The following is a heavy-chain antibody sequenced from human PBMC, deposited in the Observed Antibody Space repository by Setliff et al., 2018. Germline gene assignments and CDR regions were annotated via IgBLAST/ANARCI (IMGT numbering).Heavy chain of an antibody. CDR1: GYTVRNYA. J-gene: IGHJ4*02. Sequence: ASVKVSCKASGYTVRNYAFAWVRQAPGQGLEWVGWISVYNGDTNYVQKFQGRVTLTTDTSTSTAYMELRSLTSDDSAFYYCARAPSVELVTIRTNSWFTYWGQGTLVTVSS. CDR3: ARAPSVELVTIRTNSWFTY. CDR2: ISVYNGDT. V-gene: IGHV1-18*01. D-gene: IGHD5-18*01.